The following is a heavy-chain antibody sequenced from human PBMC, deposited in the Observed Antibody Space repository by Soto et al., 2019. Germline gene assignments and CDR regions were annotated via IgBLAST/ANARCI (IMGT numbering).Heavy chain of an antibody. CDR1: GFTFSSYG. J-gene: IGHJ3*02. CDR3: AKVSGSHAFDI. V-gene: IGHV3-30*18. Sequence: ESGGGVVQPGRSLRLSCAASGFTFSSYGMHWVRQAPGKGLEWVAVISYDGSNKYYADSVKGRFTISRDNSKNTLYLQMNSLRAEDTAVYYCAKVSGSHAFDIWGQGTMVTVSS. CDR2: ISYDGSNK. D-gene: IGHD6-25*01.